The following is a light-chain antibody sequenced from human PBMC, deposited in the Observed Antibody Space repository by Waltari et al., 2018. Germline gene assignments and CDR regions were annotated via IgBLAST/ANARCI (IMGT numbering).Light chain of an antibody. Sequence: QSALSQPASVSGSPGQSITISCTGASSDVGGHDSFSWYQQHPGKAPKLIIRDVNNRPSGVSNRFSGSKSGNTASLTISGLQAEDEADYYCSSYSTSSSLILFGEGTKVTVL. J-gene: IGLJ2*01. CDR1: SSDVGGHDS. CDR3: SSYSTSSSLIL. V-gene: IGLV2-14*03. CDR2: DVN.